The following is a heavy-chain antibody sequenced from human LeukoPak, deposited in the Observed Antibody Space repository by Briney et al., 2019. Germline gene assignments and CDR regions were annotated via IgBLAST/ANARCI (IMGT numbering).Heavy chain of an antibody. Sequence: SETLSLTFAVYGGSFSGYYWSWIRQPPGKGLEWIGEINHSGSTNYNPSLKSRVTISVDTSKNQFSLKLSSVTAADTAVYYCARRGWGYFLPDYWGQGTLVTVSS. CDR3: ARRGWGYFLPDY. CDR2: INHSGST. D-gene: IGHD3-9*01. J-gene: IGHJ4*02. V-gene: IGHV4-34*01. CDR1: GGSFSGYY.